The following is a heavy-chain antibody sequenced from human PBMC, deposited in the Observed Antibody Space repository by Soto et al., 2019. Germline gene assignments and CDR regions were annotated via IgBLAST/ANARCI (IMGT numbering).Heavy chain of an antibody. CDR3: AKANTYYYDSSGNWFDP. J-gene: IGHJ5*02. D-gene: IGHD3-22*01. Sequence: GGSLRLSCAASEFTFSNYAMHWVRQAPGKGLEWVAVISYDGSNKYYADSVKGRFTISRDNSKNTLYLQMNSLRAEDTAVYYCAKANTYYYDSSGNWFDPWGQGTLVTVSS. CDR1: EFTFSNYA. V-gene: IGHV3-30-3*01. CDR2: ISYDGSNK.